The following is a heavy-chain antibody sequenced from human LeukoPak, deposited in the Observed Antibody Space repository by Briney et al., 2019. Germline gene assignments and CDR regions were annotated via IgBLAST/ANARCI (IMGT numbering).Heavy chain of an antibody. CDR2: ISGSGGST. J-gene: IGHJ4*02. Sequence: GGSLRLSCAASGFTFSSYAMSWVRQAPGKGLEWVSAISGSGGSTYYADSVKGQFTISRDNSNNTLNLQMDSLRAEDTAVYYCATTYHYDSSGYLWDSWGQGTLVTVSS. D-gene: IGHD3-22*01. CDR1: GFTFSSYA. V-gene: IGHV3-23*01. CDR3: ATTYHYDSSGYLWDS.